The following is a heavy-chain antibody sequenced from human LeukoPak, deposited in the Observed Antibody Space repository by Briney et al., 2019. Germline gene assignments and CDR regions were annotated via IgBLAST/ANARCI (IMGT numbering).Heavy chain of an antibody. CDR2: IYYSGST. V-gene: IGHV4-39*07. J-gene: IGHJ6*02. CDR1: GGSISSSSYY. CDR3: ARVWRWELINGGIYGMDV. D-gene: IGHD1-26*01. Sequence: SETLSLTCTVSGGSISSSSYYWGWIRQPPGKGLEWIGSIYYSGSTYYNPSLKSRVTISVDTSKNQFSLKLSSVTAADTAVYYCARVWRWELINGGIYGMDVWGQGTTVTVSS.